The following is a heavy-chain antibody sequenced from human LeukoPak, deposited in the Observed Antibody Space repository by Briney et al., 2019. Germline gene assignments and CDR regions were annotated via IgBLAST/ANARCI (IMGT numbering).Heavy chain of an antibody. CDR1: GYTFTGYY. V-gene: IGHV1-2*02. J-gene: IGHJ4*02. D-gene: IGHD3-10*01. Sequence: ASVKVSCKASGYTFTGYYMHWVRQAPGQGLEWMGWINPNSGGTNYAQKFQGRVTMTRDTSISTAYMELSRLRSDDPAVYYCARPPVMWTYGSGSNMAFFDYWGQGTLVTVSS. CDR2: INPNSGGT. CDR3: ARPPVMWTYGSGSNMAFFDY.